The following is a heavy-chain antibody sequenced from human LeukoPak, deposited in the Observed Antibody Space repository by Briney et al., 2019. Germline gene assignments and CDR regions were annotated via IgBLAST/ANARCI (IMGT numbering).Heavy chain of an antibody. CDR3: AKVRGTYSSGYFFDY. CDR1: GFTFDNYA. V-gene: IGHV3-9*01. D-gene: IGHD6-19*01. CDR2: INRNSGYI. J-gene: IGHJ4*02. Sequence: GGSLRLSCAASGFTFDNYAMHWVRQAPGKGLEWLSVINRNSGYIGYADSVKGRFTISRDNAKKSLDLQMNSLRAEDTAFYYCAKVRGTYSSGYFFDYWGQGTLVTVSS.